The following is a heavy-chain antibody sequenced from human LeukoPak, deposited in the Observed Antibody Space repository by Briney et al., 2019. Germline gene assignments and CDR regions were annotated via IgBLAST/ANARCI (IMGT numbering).Heavy chain of an antibody. Sequence: SETLSLTCTVSGGSISSYYWSWIRQPAGKGLEWIGRIYTSGSTIYNPSLKSRVTMSVDTSKNQFSLRLSSVTAADTAVYYCARSGVNVLGSSWRFDYWGQGTLVTVSS. J-gene: IGHJ4*02. D-gene: IGHD6-13*01. CDR2: IYTSGST. V-gene: IGHV4-4*07. CDR1: GGSISSYY. CDR3: ARSGVNVLGSSWRFDY.